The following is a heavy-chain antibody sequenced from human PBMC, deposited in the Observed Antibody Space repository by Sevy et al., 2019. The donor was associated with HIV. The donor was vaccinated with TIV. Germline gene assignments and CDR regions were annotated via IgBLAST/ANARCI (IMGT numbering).Heavy chain of an antibody. J-gene: IGHJ4*03. CDR3: ATDAWRSLVN. V-gene: IGHV3-7*01. Sequence: GGSLRLSCAASGFSFSAYWMAWVRQAPGKGLEWVANLNQDGSEKYPVDSVKGRFTISRDNAKNSLYLQMNSVRVEDTGNYCATDAWRSLVNWGRRTLVTDSS. CDR2: LNQDGSEK. D-gene: IGHD6-6*01. CDR1: GFSFSAYW.